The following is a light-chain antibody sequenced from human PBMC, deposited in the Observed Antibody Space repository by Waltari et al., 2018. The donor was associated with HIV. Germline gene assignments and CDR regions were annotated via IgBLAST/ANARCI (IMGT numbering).Light chain of an antibody. Sequence: QSVLTQPPSASGTPGQKVTISCFGSSSTTASHDVFWYQQLPGGAPKLLIHTNYQPPSGVPDRFSGSRAGTSASLAISGLRSEDEADYTCATWDDSRSAVVFGGGTKVNVL. CDR1: SSTTASHD. CDR2: TNY. V-gene: IGLV1-47*01. CDR3: ATWDDSRSAVV. J-gene: IGLJ2*01.